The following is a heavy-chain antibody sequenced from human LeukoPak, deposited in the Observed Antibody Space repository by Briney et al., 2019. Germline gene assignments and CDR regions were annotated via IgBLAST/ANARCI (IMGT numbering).Heavy chain of an antibody. J-gene: IGHJ4*02. CDR1: GGSISSYY. V-gene: IGHV4-4*07. D-gene: IGHD6-19*01. Sequence: SETLSLTCTVSGGSISSYYWSWIRQPAGKGMEWIARIYTSGSTNYNPSLKSRVTMSVDTSKNQFSLKLSSATAADTAVYYCARDGYSSGWPFDYWGQGTLVTVSS. CDR3: ARDGYSSGWPFDY. CDR2: IYTSGST.